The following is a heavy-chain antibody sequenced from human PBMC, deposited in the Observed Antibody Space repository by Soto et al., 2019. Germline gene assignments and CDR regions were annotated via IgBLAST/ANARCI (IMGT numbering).Heavy chain of an antibody. CDR3: AKGIDNYNDHV. V-gene: IGHV3-23*01. D-gene: IGHD3-22*01. Sequence: EVQLLESGGGLVQAGGSLRLSCAASGFALSRYVMTWVRQTPGKGLEWVSHISGSGGDTYYADSVKGRFTISRDNSKNPLHLQMNSLRAEDTAVYYCAKGIDNYNDHVWGQGSTVTVSS. CDR2: ISGSGGDT. CDR1: GFALSRYV. J-gene: IGHJ6*02.